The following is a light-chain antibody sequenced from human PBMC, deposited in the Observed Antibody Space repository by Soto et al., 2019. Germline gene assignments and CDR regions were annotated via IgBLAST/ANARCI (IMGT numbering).Light chain of an antibody. CDR2: GAS. J-gene: IGKJ1*01. Sequence: IVLPQSPAILSVSPGERATLSCTASQRIGSNLAWYQQKPGQAPRLLIYGASTRATGIPDTFSGTGSATAFTLTISSLQSDDVAVYYCQQYYDWPQTFGQGTKVDIK. V-gene: IGKV3-15*01. CDR1: QRIGSN. CDR3: QQYYDWPQT.